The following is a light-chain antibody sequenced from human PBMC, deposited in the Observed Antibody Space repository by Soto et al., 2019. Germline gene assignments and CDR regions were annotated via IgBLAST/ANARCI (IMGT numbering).Light chain of an antibody. V-gene: IGLV2-14*03. CDR1: SSDVGGFDH. CDR3: NSFTTPNTYV. J-gene: IGLJ1*01. CDR2: DVS. Sequence: QSVLTQPTSVSGSPGQSITISCTGASSDVGGFDHVSWYQQHPGKVPRLLIYDVSSRPSGVSDRFSGSKSGNTASLTISGLQAEDEADYHCNSFTTPNTYVIGTGTKVTVL.